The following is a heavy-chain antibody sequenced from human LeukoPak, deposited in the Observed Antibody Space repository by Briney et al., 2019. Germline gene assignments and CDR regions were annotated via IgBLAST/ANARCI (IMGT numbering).Heavy chain of an antibody. D-gene: IGHD6-19*01. CDR3: ARDAVAGPPYFAY. V-gene: IGHV3-66*01. CDR2: IYSGGST. Sequence: GGSLRLSCAASGFTVSSNYMSWVRQAPGKGLEWVSVIYSGGSTYYADSVKGRFTISRDNSKNTLYLQMNSLRAEDTAVYYCARDAVAGPPYFAYWGQGTLVTVSS. CDR1: GFTVSSNY. J-gene: IGHJ4*02.